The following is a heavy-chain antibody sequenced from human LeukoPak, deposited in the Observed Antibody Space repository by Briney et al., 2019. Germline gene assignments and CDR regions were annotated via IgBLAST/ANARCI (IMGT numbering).Heavy chain of an antibody. CDR1: GFTFSSYW. J-gene: IGHJ5*02. CDR2: IKQDGSEK. D-gene: IGHD2-2*01. V-gene: IGHV3-7*01. CDR3: ARPVPAAMNDWFDP. Sequence: GGSLRLSCAASGFTFSSYWMSWVRQAPGKGLEWVANIKQDGSEKYYVDSVKGRFTISRDNAKNTLYLQMNSLRAEDTAVYYCARPVPAAMNDWFDPWGQGTLVTVSS.